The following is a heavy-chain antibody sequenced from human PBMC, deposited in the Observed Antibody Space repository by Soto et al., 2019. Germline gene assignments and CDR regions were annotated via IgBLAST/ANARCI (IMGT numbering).Heavy chain of an antibody. Sequence: QVQLVESGGGVVQPGRSLRLSCAASGFTFSSYAMHWVRQAPGKGLEWVAVISNDGSNKYYADSVKGRFTISRDNSKNTLYLQMNSLRAEDTAVYYCARERLVPGDYWGQGTLVTVSS. J-gene: IGHJ4*02. V-gene: IGHV3-30-3*01. CDR2: ISNDGSNK. CDR3: ARERLVPGDY. CDR1: GFTFSSYA. D-gene: IGHD3-9*01.